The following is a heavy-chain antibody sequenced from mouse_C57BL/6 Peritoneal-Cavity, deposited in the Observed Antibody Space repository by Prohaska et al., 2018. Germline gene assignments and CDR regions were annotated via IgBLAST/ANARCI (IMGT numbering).Heavy chain of an antibody. V-gene: IGHV11-2*01. CDR3: MRYGNYWYFDV. Sequence: EVQLLETGGGLVQPGGSRGLSCEGSGFTFSGFWMSWVRQTPGKTLEWIGDINSDGSAINYAQSIKDRFTIVRDNDKSTLYLQMSNVRSEDTATYFCMRYGNYWYFDVWGTGTTVTVSS. J-gene: IGHJ1*03. CDR1: GFTFSGFW. CDR2: INSDGSAI. D-gene: IGHD2-1*01.